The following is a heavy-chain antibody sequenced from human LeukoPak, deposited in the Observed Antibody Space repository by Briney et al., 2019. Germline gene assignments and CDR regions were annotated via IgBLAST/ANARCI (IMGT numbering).Heavy chain of an antibody. CDR2: IYSGGST. V-gene: IGHV3-53*01. D-gene: IGHD4-23*01. CDR1: GFTVSSNY. J-gene: IGHJ5*02. Sequence: GESLRLSCAASGFTVSSNYMSWVRQAPGKGLEWVSVIYSGGSTYYADSVKGRFTISRDNSKNTLYLQMNSLRAEDTAVYYCARGYTVAPNWFDPWGQGTLVTVSS. CDR3: ARGYTVAPNWFDP.